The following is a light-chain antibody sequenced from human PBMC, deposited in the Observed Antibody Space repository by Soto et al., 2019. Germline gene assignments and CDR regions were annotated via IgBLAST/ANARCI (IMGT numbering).Light chain of an antibody. CDR3: QQLNSYPLT. CDR1: QGISSY. J-gene: IGKJ4*01. V-gene: IGKV1-9*01. Sequence: DIQLTQSPSFLSASVGDRVTITCRASQGISSYLAWYQQKPGKAPKLLIYAASTLQSVVPSRFSGSGSGTEFTLTLSSQQPEDFATYYCQQLNSYPLTFGGGTKVEIK. CDR2: AAS.